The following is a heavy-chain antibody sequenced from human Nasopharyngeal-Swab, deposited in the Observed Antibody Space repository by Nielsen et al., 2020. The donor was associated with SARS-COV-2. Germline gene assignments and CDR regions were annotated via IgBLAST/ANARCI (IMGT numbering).Heavy chain of an antibody. D-gene: IGHD2-15*01. J-gene: IGHJ4*02. CDR1: GFTFSDSA. V-gene: IGHV3-73*01. Sequence: GGSLRLSCAASGFTFSDSAIHWVRQASGKGLEWVGRLSSKGNNYATAYAASVKGRFTIFRDDPTNTAFLQMNSLKTEDTAVYYCTRCGGGCYSGRDYWGQGTLVTVSS. CDR3: TRCGGGCYSGRDY. CDR2: LSSKGNNYAT.